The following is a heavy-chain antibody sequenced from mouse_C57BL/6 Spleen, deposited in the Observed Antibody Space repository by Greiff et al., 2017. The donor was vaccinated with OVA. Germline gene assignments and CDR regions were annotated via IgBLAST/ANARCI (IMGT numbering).Heavy chain of an antibody. J-gene: IGHJ3*01. CDR3: TTGGIYDGYWFAY. CDR2: IDPEDGDT. CDR1: GFNIKDYY. Sequence: EVQLQQSGAELVRPGASVKLSCTASGFNIKDYYMHWVKQRPEQGLEWVGRIDPEDGDTEYAPKFQGKATMTADTSSNTAYLQLSSLTSEDTAVYYCTTGGIYDGYWFAYWGQGTLVTVSA. D-gene: IGHD2-3*01. V-gene: IGHV14-1*01.